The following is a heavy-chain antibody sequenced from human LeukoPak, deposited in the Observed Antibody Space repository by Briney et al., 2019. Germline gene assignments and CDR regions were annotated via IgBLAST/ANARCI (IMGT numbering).Heavy chain of an antibody. CDR1: GGSISSYH. J-gene: IGHJ5*02. CDR2: IHYSGST. CDR3: ARMGYSYGYNWFDP. V-gene: IGHV4-59*01. D-gene: IGHD5-18*01. Sequence: PSETLSLTCTVSGGSISSYHWSWIRQPPGKGLEWIGYIHYSGSTNYNPSLKSRVTISVDTSKNQFSLKLSSVTAADTAVYYCARMGYSYGYNWFDPWGQGTLVTVSS.